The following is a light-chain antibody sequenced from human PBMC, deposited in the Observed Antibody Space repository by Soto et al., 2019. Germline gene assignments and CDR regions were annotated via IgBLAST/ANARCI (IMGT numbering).Light chain of an antibody. CDR1: QSFSSSY. J-gene: IGKJ1*01. V-gene: IGKV3-20*01. Sequence: EIVLTQSPGTLSLSPGERATLSCRASQSFSSSYLAWYQQKPGQAPRLLIYGASSRATGIPDRFSGSGSGTDFTLTISRLEPEDFAVYYCQHYGSAGTFGQGTKVEVK. CDR2: GAS. CDR3: QHYGSAGT.